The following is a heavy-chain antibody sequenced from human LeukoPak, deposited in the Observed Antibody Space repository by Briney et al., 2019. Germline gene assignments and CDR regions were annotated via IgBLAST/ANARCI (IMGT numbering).Heavy chain of an antibody. CDR2: INHSGST. Sequence: SETLSLTCAVYGGSFSGYYWSWIRQPPGKGLEWIGEINHSGSTNYNPSLKSRVTISVDTSKNQFSLKLSSVTAADTAVYYCARLASSTSCHSPCLFDYWGQGTLVTVSS. J-gene: IGHJ4*02. D-gene: IGHD2-2*01. CDR1: GGSFSGYY. CDR3: ARLASSTSCHSPCLFDY. V-gene: IGHV4-34*01.